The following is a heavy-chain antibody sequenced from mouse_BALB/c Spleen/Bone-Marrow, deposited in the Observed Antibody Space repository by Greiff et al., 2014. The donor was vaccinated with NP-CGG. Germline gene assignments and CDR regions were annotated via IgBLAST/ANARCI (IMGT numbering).Heavy chain of an antibody. CDR2: INPSNGRT. CDR3: ARPYYGPYFDY. D-gene: IGHD1-2*01. V-gene: IGHV1S81*02. CDR1: GYTFTSYW. J-gene: IGHJ2*01. Sequence: QVHVKQSGAELVRPGASVKLSCKAYGYTFTSYWMHWVKQRPGQGLEWIGEINPSNGRTNYNEKFKSKATLTVDKSSSTAYMQLSSLTSEDSAVYYCARPYYGPYFDYWGQGTTLTVSS.